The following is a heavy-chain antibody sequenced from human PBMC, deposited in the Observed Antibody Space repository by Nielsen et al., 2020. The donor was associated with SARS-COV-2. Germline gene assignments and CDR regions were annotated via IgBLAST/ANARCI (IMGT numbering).Heavy chain of an antibody. J-gene: IGHJ6*03. CDR1: GGSISSGGYY. CDR3: AREAKKMVLLWFGDQRGYYYYMDV. D-gene: IGHD3-10*01. Sequence: SETLSLTCTVSGGSISSGGYYWSWIRQHPGKGLEWIGYIYYSGSTYYNPSLKSRVTISVDTSKNQFSLKLSSVTAADTAVYYCAREAKKMVLLWFGDQRGYYYYMDVWGKGTTVTVSS. V-gene: IGHV4-31*03. CDR2: IYYSGST.